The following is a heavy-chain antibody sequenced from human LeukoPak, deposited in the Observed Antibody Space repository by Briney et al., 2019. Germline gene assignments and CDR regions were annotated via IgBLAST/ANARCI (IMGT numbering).Heavy chain of an antibody. CDR3: ARSSLGTITAGPFDY. J-gene: IGHJ4*02. Sequence: ASVKVSCKASGYTFTSYGISWVRQAPGQGLEWMGWISAYNGNTNYAQKLQGRVTMTTDTSTSTAYMELRSLRSDDTALYYCARSSLGTITAGPFDYWGQGTLATVSS. CDR1: GYTFTSYG. V-gene: IGHV1-18*01. CDR2: ISAYNGNT. D-gene: IGHD5-12*01.